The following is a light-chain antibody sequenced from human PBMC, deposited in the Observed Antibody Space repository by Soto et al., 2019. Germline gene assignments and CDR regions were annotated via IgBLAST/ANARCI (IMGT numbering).Light chain of an antibody. V-gene: IGKV1-39*01. CDR1: QNIANY. CDR3: QQSESIPRT. J-gene: IGKJ1*01. CDR2: AAS. Sequence: DIQMTQSPSSLSASVGDRVTITCRASQNIANYLHWYQQKPGKAPKLLIYAASSLHSGVPSRFSGSGSGTDITLTITRLQPEDSATYYCQQSESIPRTFGPGTKVEIK.